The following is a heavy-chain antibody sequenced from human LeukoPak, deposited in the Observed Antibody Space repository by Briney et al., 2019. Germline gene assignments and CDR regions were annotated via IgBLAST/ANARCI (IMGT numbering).Heavy chain of an antibody. CDR2: INPSGGST. D-gene: IGHD6-19*01. V-gene: IGHV1-46*01. J-gene: IGHJ4*02. CDR1: GYTFTSYY. CDR3: ARGRGIAVAGTAFDY. Sequence: ASVKVSCKASGYTFTSYYMHWVRQAPGQGLEWMGMINPSGGSTSYAQKFQGRVTMTRDTSTSTVYMELSSLRSEDTAVYYCARGRGIAVAGTAFDYWGQGTLVTVSS.